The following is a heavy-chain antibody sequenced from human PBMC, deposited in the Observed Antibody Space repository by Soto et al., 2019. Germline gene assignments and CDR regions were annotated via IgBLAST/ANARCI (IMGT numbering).Heavy chain of an antibody. CDR1: GFTFSSYG. J-gene: IGHJ1*01. V-gene: IGHV3-33*01. Sequence: WGSLRLSCAASGFTFSSYGMHWVRQAPGKGLEWVAVIWYDGSNKYYADSVKGRFTISRDNSKNTLYLQMNSLRAEDTAVYYCARDRSYYDSSGYPGYFQHWGQGTLVTVSS. CDR2: IWYDGSNK. CDR3: ARDRSYYDSSGYPGYFQH. D-gene: IGHD3-22*01.